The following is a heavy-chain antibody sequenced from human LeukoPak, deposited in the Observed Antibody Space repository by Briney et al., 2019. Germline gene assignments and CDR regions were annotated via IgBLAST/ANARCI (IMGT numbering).Heavy chain of an antibody. J-gene: IGHJ4*02. Sequence: ASVKVSCQASGYTFTGYYMHWVRQAPGQGLEWMGRINPNSGGTNYAQKFQGRVTMNRDTSISTAYMELSRLRSDDTAVYYCARSKSSSWYYYFDYWGQGTLVTVSS. V-gene: IGHV1-2*06. CDR3: ARSKSSSWYYYFDY. D-gene: IGHD6-13*01. CDR2: INPNSGGT. CDR1: GYTFTGYY.